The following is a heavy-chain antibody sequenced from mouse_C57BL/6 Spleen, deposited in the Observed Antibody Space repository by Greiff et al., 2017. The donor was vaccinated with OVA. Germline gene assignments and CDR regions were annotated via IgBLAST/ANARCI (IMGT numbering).Heavy chain of an antibody. CDR3: TRKTTVVAVHYLDY. J-gene: IGHJ2*01. D-gene: IGHD1-1*01. Sequence: QVQLQQSGAELVRPGASVTLSCKASGYTFTDYEMHWVKQTPVHGLEWIGAIDPETGGTAYNQKFKGKAILTADKSSSTAYMELRSLTSEDSAVYYGTRKTTVVAVHYLDYWGQGTTLTVSS. CDR1: GYTFTDYE. V-gene: IGHV1-15*01. CDR2: IDPETGGT.